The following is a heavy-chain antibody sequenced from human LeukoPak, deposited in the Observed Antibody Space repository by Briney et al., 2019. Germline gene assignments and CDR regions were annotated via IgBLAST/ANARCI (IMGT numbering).Heavy chain of an antibody. J-gene: IGHJ4*02. CDR1: GGSFSGYY. V-gene: IGHV4-34*09. CDR2: INHSGST. CDR3: ARDGYCSGPSCYQDY. D-gene: IGHD2-15*01. Sequence: SETLSLTCAVYGGSFSGYYWSWIRQPPGKGLEWIGEINHSGSTYYNPSLKSRVTISVDTSKNEFSLKLSSVTAADTAVYYCARDGYCSGPSCYQDYWGQGTLVTVSS.